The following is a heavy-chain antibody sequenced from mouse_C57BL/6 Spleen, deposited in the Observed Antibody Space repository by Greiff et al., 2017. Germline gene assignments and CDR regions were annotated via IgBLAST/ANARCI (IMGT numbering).Heavy chain of an antibody. J-gene: IGHJ3*01. Sequence: EVKLMESGGGLVKPGGSLKLSCAASGFTFSDYGMHWVSQAPEKGLEWVAYISSGSSTIYYADKVKGRVTISEDNAKNTLFLQMTSLRSEDTAMYYCASDYDWSSSFAYWGQGTLVTVSA. V-gene: IGHV5-17*01. D-gene: IGHD2-4*01. CDR3: ASDYDWSSSFAY. CDR2: ISSGSSTI. CDR1: GFTFSDYG.